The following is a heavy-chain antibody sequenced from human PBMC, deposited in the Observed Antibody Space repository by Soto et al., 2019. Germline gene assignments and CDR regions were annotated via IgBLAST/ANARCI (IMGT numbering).Heavy chain of an antibody. Sequence: GGSLRLSCAASGFTFSSYGMHWVRQAPGKGLEWVAVIWYDGSNKYYADSVKGRFTISRDNSKNTLYLQMNSLRAEDTAVYYCARGVNHVEQTNGDLEFDYWGQGTLVTVSS. V-gene: IGHV3-33*01. CDR3: ARGVNHVEQTNGDLEFDY. CDR1: GFTFSSYG. CDR2: IWYDGSNK. J-gene: IGHJ4*02. D-gene: IGHD2-8*01.